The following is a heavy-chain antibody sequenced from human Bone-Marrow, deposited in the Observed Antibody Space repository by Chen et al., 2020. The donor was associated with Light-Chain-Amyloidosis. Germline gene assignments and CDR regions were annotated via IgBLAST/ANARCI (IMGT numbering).Heavy chain of an antibody. CDR3: GRVVPGAVSGMDV. CDR1: GFTFSSYW. Sequence: GGLVQPGGSLRLSCAASGFTFSSYWMSWVRQAPGKGLEWVANIKQDGSEKYYVDSVKGRFTISRDNAKNSLYLQMNSLRAEDTAVYYCGRVVPGAVSGMDVWGQGTTVTVSS. V-gene: IGHV3-7*01. D-gene: IGHD2-2*01. CDR2: IKQDGSEK. J-gene: IGHJ6*02.